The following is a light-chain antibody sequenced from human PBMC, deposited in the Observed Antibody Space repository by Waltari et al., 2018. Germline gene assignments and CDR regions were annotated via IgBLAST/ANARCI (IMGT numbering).Light chain of an antibody. J-gene: IGKJ4*01. CDR3: QNYDSVPLT. CDR1: QGISNY. CDR2: CVS. Sequence: DIQMTQSPSSLSASVGDRVRITCRASQGISNYLAWYQEKPGKIPKLLIYCVSSLHSGVPSRFSGSGSGTVFTLTISSLQPEDVATYYCQNYDSVPLTFGGGTKVEVK. V-gene: IGKV1-27*01.